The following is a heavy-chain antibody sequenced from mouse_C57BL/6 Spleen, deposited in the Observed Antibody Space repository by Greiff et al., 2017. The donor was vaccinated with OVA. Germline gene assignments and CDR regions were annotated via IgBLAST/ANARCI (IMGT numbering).Heavy chain of an antibody. Sequence: VQLQQPGAELVKPGASVKLSCKASGYTFTSYWMQWVKQRPGQGLEWIGEIDPSDSYTTYNQKFKGKATLTVDTSSSTAYMQLSSLTSEDSAVYYCASGDYYGPPFDYWGQGTTLTVSS. D-gene: IGHD1-1*01. CDR1: GYTFTSYW. CDR3: ASGDYYGPPFDY. CDR2: IDPSDSYT. V-gene: IGHV1-50*01. J-gene: IGHJ2*01.